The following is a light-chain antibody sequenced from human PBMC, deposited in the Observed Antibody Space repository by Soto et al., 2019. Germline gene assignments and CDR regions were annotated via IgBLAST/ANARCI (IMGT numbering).Light chain of an antibody. CDR3: QQYGSSPLT. CDR2: VAS. V-gene: IGKV3-20*01. J-gene: IGKJ4*01. CDR1: QSVSSSY. Sequence: EIVLTQSPGTLSLSPGERATLSCRASQSVSSSYLAWYQQKPGQAPRLLIYVASSRATGIPDRFSGSGSGTDFTLTISRLEPEDFAVYYCQQYGSSPLTFGGWTKVEIK.